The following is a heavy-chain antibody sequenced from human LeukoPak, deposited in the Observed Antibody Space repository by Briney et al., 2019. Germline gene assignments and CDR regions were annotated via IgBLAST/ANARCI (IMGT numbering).Heavy chain of an antibody. CDR3: ARGLTFGDY. V-gene: IGHV3-7*01. J-gene: IGHJ4*02. Sequence: GGSLRLSCVASGFTFSTYWMSWVRQAPGEGLEWVANIKPDGSEKYYVDSVKGRFTISRDNAKNSLYLQMNSLRADDTAVYFCARGLTFGDYWGQGTLVTVSS. D-gene: IGHD3-16*01. CDR1: GFTFSTYW. CDR2: IKPDGSEK.